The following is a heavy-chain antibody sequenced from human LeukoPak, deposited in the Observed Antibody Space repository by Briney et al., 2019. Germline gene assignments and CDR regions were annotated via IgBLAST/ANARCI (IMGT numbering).Heavy chain of an antibody. Sequence: SETLSLTCAVYGGSFSGYYWSWIRQPPGKGLEWIGEINQSGSTNYNPSLKGRVTISVETSKNQFSLKLSSVTAADTAVYYCARDGGVVSTWYWFFQHWGQGTLVTVSS. V-gene: IGHV4-34*01. D-gene: IGHD2-21*01. CDR1: GGSFSGYY. J-gene: IGHJ1*01. CDR2: INQSGST. CDR3: ARDGGVVSTWYWFFQH.